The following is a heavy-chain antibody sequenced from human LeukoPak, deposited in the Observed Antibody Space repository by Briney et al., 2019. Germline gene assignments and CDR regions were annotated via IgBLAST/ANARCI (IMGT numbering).Heavy chain of an antibody. D-gene: IGHD4/OR15-4a*01. CDR3: ARGPVWWPYYYYYMDV. V-gene: IGHV4-59*01. Sequence: SETLSLTCTVSGGSISSYYWSWIRQPPGKGLEWIGYIYYSGSTNYNPSLKSRVTISVDTSKNQFSLKLSSVTAADTAVYYCARGPVWWPYYYYYMDVWGKGTTVTVSS. CDR1: GGSISSYY. CDR2: IYYSGST. J-gene: IGHJ6*03.